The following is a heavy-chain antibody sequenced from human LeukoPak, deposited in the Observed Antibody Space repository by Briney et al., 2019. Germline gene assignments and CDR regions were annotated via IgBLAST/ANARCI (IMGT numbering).Heavy chain of an antibody. CDR3: ARDRPTGSSRVFVVQ. CDR2: MSSGGSYI. V-gene: IGHV3-21*04. CDR1: GSTFSTYA. J-gene: IGHJ4*02. Sequence: GGPLRFSCSASGSTFSTYAMTWVRQAPGRGLEGFSSMSSGGSYIYYADSVRGRFTISRDNTKNSLFLVMNNLRADDTAIYYCARDRPTGSSRVFVVQWGQGTQVTVFS. D-gene: IGHD2-21*01.